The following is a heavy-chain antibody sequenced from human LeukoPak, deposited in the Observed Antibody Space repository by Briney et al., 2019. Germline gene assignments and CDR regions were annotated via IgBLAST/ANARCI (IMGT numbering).Heavy chain of an antibody. CDR2: IRYDGSNK. Sequence: VGYLRLSCAASGFTFSSYGMHWVRQAPGKGLEWVAFIRYDGSNKYCADSVKGRFTISRDNSKNTLYLQMNSLRAEDTAVYYCAKAKSYTSSSDYYYYYYMDVWGKGTTVTVSS. D-gene: IGHD6-6*01. V-gene: IGHV3-30*02. CDR3: AKAKSYTSSSDYYYYYYMDV. CDR1: GFTFSSYG. J-gene: IGHJ6*03.